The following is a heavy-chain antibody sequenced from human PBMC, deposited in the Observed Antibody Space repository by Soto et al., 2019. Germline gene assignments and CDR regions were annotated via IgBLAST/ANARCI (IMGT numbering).Heavy chain of an antibody. CDR2: ISGSGGST. D-gene: IGHD2-15*01. CDR3: AKDFRELEEIFSYYFDY. CDR1: GFTFSSYA. Sequence: PGGSLRLSCAASGFTFSSYAMSWVRQAPGKGLEWVSAISGSGGSTYYADSVKGRFTVSRDNSKNTLYLQMNSLRAEDTAVYYCAKDFRELEEIFSYYFDYWGQGTLVTVSS. J-gene: IGHJ4*02. V-gene: IGHV3-23*01.